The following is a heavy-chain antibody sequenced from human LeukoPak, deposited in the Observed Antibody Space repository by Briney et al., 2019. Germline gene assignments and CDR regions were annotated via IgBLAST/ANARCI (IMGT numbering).Heavy chain of an antibody. Sequence: GGSLRLSCDASGFSFDDHAMNWVRQGPRKGLEWMSVINWNGASTDYADSVKGRFTISRDNAKNSLYLQMTNLRADDTALYYCVRNKYGGIDVWGKGTPVTVSS. CDR3: VRNKYGGIDV. J-gene: IGHJ6*03. D-gene: IGHD2-2*01. CDR1: GFSFDDHA. CDR2: INWNGAST. V-gene: IGHV3-20*04.